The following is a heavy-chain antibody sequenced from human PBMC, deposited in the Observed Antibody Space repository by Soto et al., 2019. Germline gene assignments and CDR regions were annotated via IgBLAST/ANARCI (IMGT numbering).Heavy chain of an antibody. Sequence: VQLQESGPGLVKPSQTLSLTCTVSGGSISSGGYYWSWIRQHPVKGLEWIAYIYYSGSTYYNPSLKSRVTISVDTSKNQFSLKLSSVTAADTAVYYCAREAHTYYYYYYGMDVWGQGTTVTVSS. CDR1: GGSISSGGYY. CDR3: AREAHTYYYYYYGMDV. CDR2: IYYSGST. J-gene: IGHJ6*02. V-gene: IGHV4-31*03.